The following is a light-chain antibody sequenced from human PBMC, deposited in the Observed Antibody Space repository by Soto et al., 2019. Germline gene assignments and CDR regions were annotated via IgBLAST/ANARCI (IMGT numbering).Light chain of an antibody. J-gene: IGLJ1*01. V-gene: IGLV2-14*01. CDR3: SSYTSDTSPYV. Sequence: QSALTQPASVSGSPGQSITISCTGTSSDVGGYNYVSWYQLHPGKAPKLIIYEVNNRPSGLSNRFSGSKSGNTASLTISGLQAEDEGDYYCSSYTSDTSPYVFGTGTKSPS. CDR2: EVN. CDR1: SSDVGGYNY.